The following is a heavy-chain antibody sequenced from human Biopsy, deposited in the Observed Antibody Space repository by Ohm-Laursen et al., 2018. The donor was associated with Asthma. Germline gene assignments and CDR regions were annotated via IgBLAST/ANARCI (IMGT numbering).Heavy chain of an antibody. CDR3: ARKAGSCISRTCYSLDF. Sequence: VSSVKVSCKSLGGTFNTYVIGWGRLAPGAGLGWMGGINSVFGTTTYPQKFQDRVTITADDSTSTVYMELSSLRSEDTAVYYCARKAGSCISRTCYSLDFWGQGTLVTVSS. V-gene: IGHV1-69*01. CDR2: INSVFGTT. D-gene: IGHD2-2*01. J-gene: IGHJ4*02. CDR1: GGTFNTYV.